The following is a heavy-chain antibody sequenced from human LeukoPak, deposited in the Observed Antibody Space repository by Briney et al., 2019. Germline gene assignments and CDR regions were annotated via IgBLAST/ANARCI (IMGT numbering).Heavy chain of an antibody. Sequence: GGSLRLSCAASGFTFSSYAMSWVRQAPGKGLEWVSAISGSGGSTYYADSVKGRLTISRDNSKNTLYLQMNSLRAEDTAVYYCAKVDRVAYCGGDCYSRDYYGMDVWGQGTTVTVSS. CDR1: GFTFSSYA. V-gene: IGHV3-23*01. CDR2: ISGSGGST. D-gene: IGHD2-21*02. J-gene: IGHJ6*02. CDR3: AKVDRVAYCGGDCYSRDYYGMDV.